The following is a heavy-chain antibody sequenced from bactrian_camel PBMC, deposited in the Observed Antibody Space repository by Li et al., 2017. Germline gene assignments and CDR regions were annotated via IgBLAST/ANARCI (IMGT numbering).Heavy chain of an antibody. J-gene: IGHJ4*01. D-gene: IGHD6*01. CDR2: VKIVPGAT. CDR3: AEGRGSRGEHCYSLNY. V-gene: IGHV3S1*01. CDR1: GYTFSSYC. Sequence: HVQLVESGGGSVQAGGSLRLSCAASGYTFSSYCMGWYRQLPGKEREGVAFVKIVPGATYYAGSVKGRFTISRDSAKNTVYLQMNNLQPEDTATYYCAEGRGSRGEHCYSLNYWGQGTQVTVS.